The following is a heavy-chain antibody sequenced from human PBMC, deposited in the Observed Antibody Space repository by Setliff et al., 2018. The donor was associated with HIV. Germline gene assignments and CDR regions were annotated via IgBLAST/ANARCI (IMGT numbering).Heavy chain of an antibody. J-gene: IGHJ4*02. CDR2: IYYSGST. Sequence: PSETLSLTCTVSGGSISSSSYYWGWIRQPPGKGLEWIGSIYYSGSTYYNPSLKSRVTISVDTSKKQFSLKLSSVTAADTAVYYCARREAYYDLWSGYYIYWGXGTLVTVSS. CDR3: ARREAYYDLWSGYYIY. CDR1: GGSISSSSYY. V-gene: IGHV4-39*01. D-gene: IGHD3-3*01.